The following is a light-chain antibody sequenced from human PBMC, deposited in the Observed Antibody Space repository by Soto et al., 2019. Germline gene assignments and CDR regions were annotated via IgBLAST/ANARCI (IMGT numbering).Light chain of an antibody. CDR1: SSNIGSKT. CDR2: SNN. CDR3: AAWDDSLNGVV. Sequence: QAVVTQPPSASGTPGQRVTISCSGSSSNIGSKTVNWYQQLPGTAPKLLIYSNNLRPSGVPDRFSGSKSGTSASLAISGLQSEDEADYYCAAWDDSLNGVVFGGGTQLTVL. V-gene: IGLV1-44*01. J-gene: IGLJ2*01.